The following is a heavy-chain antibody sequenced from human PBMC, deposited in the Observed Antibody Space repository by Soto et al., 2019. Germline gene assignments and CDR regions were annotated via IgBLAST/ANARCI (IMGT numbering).Heavy chain of an antibody. CDR1: GFTFSNYW. CDR2: IKQDGSDK. D-gene: IGHD3-10*02. CDR3: ARDESLFQGY. V-gene: IGHV3-7*01. Sequence: EVQLVESGGGLVQPGGSLRLSCAASGFTFSNYWLSWVRQAPGKGLEWVANIKQDGSDKYYVDSVKGRFTISRDNAKNSLYLQMNRLRAEDTAVYYCARDESLFQGYWGQGTLVTVSS. J-gene: IGHJ4*02.